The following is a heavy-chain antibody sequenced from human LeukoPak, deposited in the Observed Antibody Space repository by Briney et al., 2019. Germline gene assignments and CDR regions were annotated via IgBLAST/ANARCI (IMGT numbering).Heavy chain of an antibody. J-gene: IGHJ5*02. CDR2: INPSDGST. V-gene: IGHV1-46*01. D-gene: IGHD6-19*01. CDR1: GYIFTNYY. CDR3: ARDDPLDKISSGWGP. Sequence: ASVKVSCKASGYIFTNYYMHWVRQASGQGLEWMGIINPSDGSTSYAQKFQGRVTMTRGTSTSTVYMELSSLRSEDTAVYYCARDDPLDKISSGWGPWGQGTLVTVSS.